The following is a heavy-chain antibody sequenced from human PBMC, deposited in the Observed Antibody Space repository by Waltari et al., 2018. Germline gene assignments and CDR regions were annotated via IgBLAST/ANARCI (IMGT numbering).Heavy chain of an antibody. V-gene: IGHV7-4-1*02. CDR1: GYTFTSYA. CDR3: ARASYDFWSGYYNYYYYGMDV. D-gene: IGHD3-3*01. CDR2: INTNTGTP. Sequence: QVQLVQSGSELKKPGASVKVSCKASGYTFTSYAMNWVRQAPGQGLEWMGWINTNTGTPTYAQGFTGRFVFSLDTSVSTAYLQISSLKAEDTAVYYCARASYDFWSGYYNYYYYGMDVWGQGTMVTVSS. J-gene: IGHJ6*02.